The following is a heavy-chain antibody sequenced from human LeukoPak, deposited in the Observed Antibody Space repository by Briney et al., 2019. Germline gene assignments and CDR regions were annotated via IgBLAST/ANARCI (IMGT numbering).Heavy chain of an antibody. V-gene: IGHV4-34*01. D-gene: IGHD3-10*01. CDR1: GGSFSGYY. Sequence: PSETLSLTCAVYGGSFSGYYWSWIRQPPGKRLEWIGEINHSGSTNYNPSLKSRVTISVDTSKNQFSLKLSSVTAADTAVYYCASLAPMAFYYYYGMDVWGQGTTVTVSS. J-gene: IGHJ6*02. CDR3: ASLAPMAFYYYYGMDV. CDR2: INHSGST.